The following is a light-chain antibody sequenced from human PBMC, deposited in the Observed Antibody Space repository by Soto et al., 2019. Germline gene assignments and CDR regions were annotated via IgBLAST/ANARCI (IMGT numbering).Light chain of an antibody. J-gene: IGKJ2*01. V-gene: IGKV3-15*01. CDR2: DAS. CDR1: QSVSSN. Sequence: EIVMTQSPVTLSVSPGERATLSCRASQSVSSNLAWYQQKPGQAPRLLIYDASTRATGVPARFSGSGSGTEFTLTISSLQSEDFAVYYCQQYDNWPPYTFGQGTKVEIK. CDR3: QQYDNWPPYT.